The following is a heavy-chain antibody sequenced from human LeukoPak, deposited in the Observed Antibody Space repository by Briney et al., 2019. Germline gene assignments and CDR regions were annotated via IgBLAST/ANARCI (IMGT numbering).Heavy chain of an antibody. J-gene: IGHJ5*02. CDR1: GGSISSYY. D-gene: IGHD2-8*01. V-gene: IGHV4-59*08. CDR2: MHYSGST. CDR3: ARRNGGNWFEP. Sequence: SETLSLTCSVSGGSISSYYWSWIRQPPGKGLEWIGYMHYSGSTNYNPSLKSRVTISVDTSKNQISLKLSSVTAADTAVYYCARRNGGNWFEPGGQGTLVTVSS.